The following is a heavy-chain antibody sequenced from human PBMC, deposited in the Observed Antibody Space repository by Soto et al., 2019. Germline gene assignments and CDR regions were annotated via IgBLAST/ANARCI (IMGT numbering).Heavy chain of an antibody. D-gene: IGHD6-6*01. CDR2: ISHKSSAI. Sequence: EVQLVESGGGLVQPGGSLRLSCAASGFTFSKYAMHWVRQAPGKGLEWVAYISHKSSAIYHADSVKGRFTISRDNAKNSLYLKMNSLRDEATAVYSRARDPYSSNKWTIMDYWGEGTLVTATS. CDR1: GFTFSKYA. J-gene: IGHJ4*02. V-gene: IGHV3-48*02. CDR3: ARDPYSSNKWTIMDY.